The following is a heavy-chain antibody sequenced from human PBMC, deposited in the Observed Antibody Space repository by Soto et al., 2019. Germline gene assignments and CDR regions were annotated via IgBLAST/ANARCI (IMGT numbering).Heavy chain of an antibody. J-gene: IGHJ6*02. CDR3: ARHPAPGKKNYYGMDV. CDR1: GCSFTSYW. Sequence: SLKISCKGSGCSFTSYWIGWVRQMPGKGLGWMGLIYPGDSDTRYSPSFQGQVTISADKSISTAYLQWSSLKASDTAMYYCARHPAPGKKNYYGMDVWGQRTTVTVS. CDR2: IYPGDSDT. V-gene: IGHV5-51*01.